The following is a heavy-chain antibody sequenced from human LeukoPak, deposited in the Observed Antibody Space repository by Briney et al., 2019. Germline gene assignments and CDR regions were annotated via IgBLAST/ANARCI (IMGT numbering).Heavy chain of an antibody. CDR2: ISGSGGST. D-gene: IGHD3-22*01. J-gene: IGHJ3*02. V-gene: IGHV3-23*01. Sequence: GGSLRLSCAASGFTFSSYAMSWVRQAPGKGLEWVSAISGSGGSTYYADSVKGRFTISRDNSKNTLYLQMNSLRAEDTAVYYCGKDAGSITMIVVVTAPPYDAFDIWGQGTMVTVSS. CDR3: GKDAGSITMIVVVTAPPYDAFDI. CDR1: GFTFSSYA.